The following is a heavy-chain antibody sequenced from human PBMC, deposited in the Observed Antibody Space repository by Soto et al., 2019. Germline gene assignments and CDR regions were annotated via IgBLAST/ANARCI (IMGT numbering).Heavy chain of an antibody. CDR3: AKKRSGGGEVMAAFRAFDAFDI. CDR1: GGTLRNYA. CDR2: IIPIFGSA. J-gene: IGHJ3*02. D-gene: IGHD3-10*01. Sequence: QVQLVQSGAEVKRPGSSMKVSCKASGGTLRNYAISWVRQAPGQGLEWMGGIIPIFGSANYARKFQGRVTITADESASTAYMELSSLRSEDTAVYYCAKKRSGGGEVMAAFRAFDAFDIWGQGTMLTVSS. V-gene: IGHV1-69*01.